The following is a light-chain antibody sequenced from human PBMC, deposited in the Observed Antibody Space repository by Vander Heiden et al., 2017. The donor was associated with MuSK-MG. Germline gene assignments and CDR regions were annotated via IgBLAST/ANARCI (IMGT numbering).Light chain of an antibody. J-gene: IGKJ4*01. CDR3: QQYNNWPPLT. Sequence: EIVMTQSPATLSVSPGVRATLSCSPSQSVSSNLAWYQQKPGQAPRLLIYGASTRATGIPARFSGSGSGTEFTLTISSLQSEDFAVYYCQQYNNWPPLTFGGGTKVEIK. CDR2: GAS. CDR1: QSVSSN. V-gene: IGKV3-15*01.